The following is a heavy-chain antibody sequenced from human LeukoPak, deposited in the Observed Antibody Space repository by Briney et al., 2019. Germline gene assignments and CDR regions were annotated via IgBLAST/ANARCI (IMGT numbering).Heavy chain of an antibody. CDR2: ISGSGGST. CDR1: GFTFNSYA. V-gene: IGHV3-23*01. CDR3: AKGREAYSDSRFDY. Sequence: PGASLRLSCAASGFTFNSYAMSWVRQAPGKGLEWVAVISGSGGSTYYADFVKGRFTISRDNSKNTLYLQMNSLRVEDTAVYYCAKGREAYSDSRFDYWGQGTLVTVSS. D-gene: IGHD5-24*01. J-gene: IGHJ4*02.